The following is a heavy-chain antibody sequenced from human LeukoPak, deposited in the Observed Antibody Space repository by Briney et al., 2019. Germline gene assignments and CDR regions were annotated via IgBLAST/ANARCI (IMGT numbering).Heavy chain of an antibody. V-gene: IGHV3-7*01. Sequence: GGSLRPSCAASGFTFSTYWMSWVRQAPGKGLEWVANIKQDGSEKYYVDSVKGRFTISRDNAKNSLYLQMNSLRAEDTAVYYCARSSYDFWSGYLYYLDYWGQGTLVTVSS. J-gene: IGHJ4*02. D-gene: IGHD3-3*01. CDR1: GFTFSTYW. CDR3: ARSSYDFWSGYLYYLDY. CDR2: IKQDGSEK.